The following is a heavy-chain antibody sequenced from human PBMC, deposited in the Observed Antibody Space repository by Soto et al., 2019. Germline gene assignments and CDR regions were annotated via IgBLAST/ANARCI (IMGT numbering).Heavy chain of an antibody. J-gene: IGHJ4*02. V-gene: IGHV3-30*04. Sequence: QVQLVESGGGVVQPGGSLRLSCATSGFVFSGYAMHWVRQTPGKGLEWVAVISYDGKEKYYADSAEGRFTISRESSGVTLYLQMSSLRVEDTAVYYCARGRGLAARPQHLDHWGQGTLVTVSS. CDR2: ISYDGKEK. D-gene: IGHD6-6*01. CDR3: ARGRGLAARPQHLDH. CDR1: GFVFSGYA.